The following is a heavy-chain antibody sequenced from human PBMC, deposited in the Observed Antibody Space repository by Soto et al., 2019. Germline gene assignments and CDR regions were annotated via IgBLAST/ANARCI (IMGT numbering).Heavy chain of an antibody. CDR1: GFTVSSNY. Sequence: EVQLVESGGGLIQPGGSLRLSCAASGFTVSSNYMTWVRQAPGKGLEWVSIIYSGGSTDYADSVKGRFTISRDNSKNTLYLQMNSLRAEDTAVYYCARESHYYDGSGHISYALDVWGQGTTVTVSS. CDR3: ARESHYYDGSGHISYALDV. D-gene: IGHD3-22*01. V-gene: IGHV3-53*01. J-gene: IGHJ6*02. CDR2: IYSGGST.